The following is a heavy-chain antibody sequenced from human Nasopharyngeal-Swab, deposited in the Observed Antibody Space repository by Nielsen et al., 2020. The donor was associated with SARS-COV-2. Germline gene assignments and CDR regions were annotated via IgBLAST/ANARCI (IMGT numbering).Heavy chain of an antibody. D-gene: IGHD5-24*01. Sequence: GESLKISCAASGFTFSSYAMSWVRQAPGKGLEWVSAISGSGGGTYYADSVKGRFTISRDNAKNSLYLQMNSLRAEDTAVYYCARVVYGYNYPVDYWGQGTLVTVSS. CDR3: ARVVYGYNYPVDY. J-gene: IGHJ4*02. CDR2: ISGSGGGT. V-gene: IGHV3-23*01. CDR1: GFTFSSYA.